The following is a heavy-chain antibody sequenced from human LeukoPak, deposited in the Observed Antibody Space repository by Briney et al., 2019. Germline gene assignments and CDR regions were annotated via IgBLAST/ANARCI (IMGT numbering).Heavy chain of an antibody. CDR1: RFTVSSRY. Sequence: GGSLRLSCAASRFTVSSRYMSWVRQAPGKGLEWVSVIHGDGSTYYADSVKGRFTISRDNSKNTLYLQMNSLRAEDTAVYYCARGESSDCTCIDYWGQGTLVSVSS. V-gene: IGHV3-53*01. J-gene: IGHJ4*02. CDR2: IHGDGST. D-gene: IGHD2-21*02. CDR3: ARGESSDCTCIDY.